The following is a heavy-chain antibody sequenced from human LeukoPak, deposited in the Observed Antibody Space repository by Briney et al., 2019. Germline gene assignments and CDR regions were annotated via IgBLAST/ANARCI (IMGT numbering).Heavy chain of an antibody. V-gene: IGHV5-51*01. D-gene: IGHD1-26*01. CDR3: ARGSGSYHTAYMN. Sequence: GESLKISCKGSGYSFTSYWIGWVRQMPGKGLEWMGIIYPVDSDTRYSPSFQGQVTISADKSLSTAYLQWSSLKASDTAMYYCARGSGSYHTAYMNWGQGSPVTVSS. CDR1: GYSFTSYW. J-gene: IGHJ4*02. CDR2: IYPVDSDT.